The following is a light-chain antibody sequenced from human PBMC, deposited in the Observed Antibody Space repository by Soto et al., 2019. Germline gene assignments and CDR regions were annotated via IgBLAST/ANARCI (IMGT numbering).Light chain of an antibody. CDR3: QQSYSTPRIN. J-gene: IGKJ3*01. CDR2: GAS. V-gene: IGKV1-39*01. Sequence: DIQMTQSPSSLSASVGDRVTITCRASQSISTYLTWYQQKPRKAPKLLIYGASRLQSGVPSRFSGSGSGTNFTLTIGNLQPEDFATYYCQQSYSTPRINFGPGTKVDIX. CDR1: QSISTY.